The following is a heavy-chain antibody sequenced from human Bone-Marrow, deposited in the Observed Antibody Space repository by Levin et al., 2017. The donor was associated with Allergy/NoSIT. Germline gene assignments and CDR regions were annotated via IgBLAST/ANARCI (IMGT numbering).Heavy chain of an antibody. J-gene: IGHJ4*02. CDR2: MNPNSGNT. D-gene: IGHD5-24*01. Sequence: PGESLKISCKASGYTFTSYDINWVRQATGQGLEWMGWMNPNSGNTGYAQKFQGRVTMTRNTSISTAYMELSSLRSEDTAVYYCARGLGGGRDGLYFDYWGQGTLVTVSS. V-gene: IGHV1-8*01. CDR3: ARGLGGGRDGLYFDY. CDR1: GYTFTSYD.